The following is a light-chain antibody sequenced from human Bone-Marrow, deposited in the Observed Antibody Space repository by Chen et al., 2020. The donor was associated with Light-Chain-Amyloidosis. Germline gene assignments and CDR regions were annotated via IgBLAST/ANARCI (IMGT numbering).Light chain of an antibody. CDR1: TYNIGAGFD. V-gene: IGLV1-40*01. Sequence: QSVLTQPPSVSGAPGQRLTISCTGRTYNIGAGFDVHWYQPPPGTVPKLLIYGDNNRPSGVPDRFSGSKSGTSASLAIAGLQAEDEADYYCQSYDSSLSGVVFGGGTKLTVL. CDR2: GDN. J-gene: IGLJ3*02. CDR3: QSYDSSLSGVV.